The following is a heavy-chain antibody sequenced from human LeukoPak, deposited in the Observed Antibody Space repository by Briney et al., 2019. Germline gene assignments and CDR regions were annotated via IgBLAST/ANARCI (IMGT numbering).Heavy chain of an antibody. CDR3: AEDSNLRSHSSGHDAFDI. CDR1: GFTFSSYA. J-gene: IGHJ3*02. D-gene: IGHD4-17*01. V-gene: IGHV3-23*01. Sequence: GGSLRLSCAASGFTFSSYAMSWVRQAPGKGLEWVSAISGSGGSTYYADSVKGRFTISRDNSKNTLYLQMNSLRAEDTAVYYCAEDSNLRSHSSGHDAFDIWGQGTMVTVSS. CDR2: ISGSGGST.